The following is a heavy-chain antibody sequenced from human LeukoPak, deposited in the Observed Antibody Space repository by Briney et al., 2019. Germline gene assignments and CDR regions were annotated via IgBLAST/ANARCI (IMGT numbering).Heavy chain of an antibody. CDR3: ARDRDANWFDP. D-gene: IGHD3-10*01. V-gene: IGHV3-23*01. CDR1: GFTFSIYA. J-gene: IGHJ5*02. CDR2: ITNSGDST. Sequence: GGSLRLSCAASGFTFSIYAMTWVRQAPGKGLEWVSGITNSGDSTYYADSVKGRFTISRDNSKNTLYLQMNSLRAEDTAVYYCARDRDANWFDPWGQGTLVTVSS.